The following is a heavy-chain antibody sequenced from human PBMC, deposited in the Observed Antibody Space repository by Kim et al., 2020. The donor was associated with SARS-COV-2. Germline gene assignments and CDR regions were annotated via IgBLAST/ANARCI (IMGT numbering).Heavy chain of an antibody. CDR3: AKVLEGLVVVIAPFDY. V-gene: IGHV3-23*01. CDR1: GFTFSSYA. D-gene: IGHD3-22*01. Sequence: GGSLRLSCAASGFTFSSYAMSWVRQAPGKGLEWVSAISGSGGSTYYADSVKGRLTISRDNSKNTLYLQMNSLRAEDTAVYYCAKVLEGLVVVIAPFDYWGQGTLVTVSS. J-gene: IGHJ4*02. CDR2: ISGSGGST.